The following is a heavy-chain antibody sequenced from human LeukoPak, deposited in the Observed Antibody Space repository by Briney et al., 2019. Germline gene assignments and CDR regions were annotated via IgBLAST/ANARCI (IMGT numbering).Heavy chain of an antibody. CDR1: GFTFSSYG. CDR3: AKGTATTLYYYGMDV. Sequence: GGSLRLSCAASGFTFSSYGMHWVRQAPGKGLEWVAVIWYDGSNKYYADSEKGRFTISRDNSKNTLYLQMNSLRAEDTAVYYCAKGTATTLYYYGMDVWGQGTTVTVSS. D-gene: IGHD1-7*01. CDR2: IWYDGSNK. J-gene: IGHJ6*02. V-gene: IGHV3-33*06.